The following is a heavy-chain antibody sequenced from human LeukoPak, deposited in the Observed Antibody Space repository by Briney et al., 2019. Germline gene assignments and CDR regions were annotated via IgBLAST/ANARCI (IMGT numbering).Heavy chain of an antibody. CDR3: QLISPGDY. V-gene: IGHV1-2*06. CDR1: GYTFTGYY. D-gene: IGHD2-8*01. CDR2: INPNSGGT. J-gene: IGHJ4*02. Sequence: ASVKVSCKASGYTFTGYYINWVRQAPGQGLEWMGRINPNSGGTSYAQKFQGSVTMTRDTSISTAYMELSRLTSDDTAVYYCQLISPGDYWGQGTLVTVSS.